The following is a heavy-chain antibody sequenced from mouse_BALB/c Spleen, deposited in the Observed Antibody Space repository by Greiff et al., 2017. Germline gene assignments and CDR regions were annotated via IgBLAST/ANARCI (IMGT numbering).Heavy chain of an antibody. J-gene: IGHJ4*01. D-gene: IGHD2-4*01. V-gene: IGHV5-4*02. CDR2: ISDGGSYT. Sequence: EVQGVESGGGLVKPGGSLKLSCAASGFTFSDYYMYWVRQTPEKRLEWVATISDGGSYTYYPDSVKGRFTISRDNAKNNLYLQMSSLKSEDTAMYYCARHKEITTNYYAMDYWGQGTSVTVSS. CDR1: GFTFSDYY. CDR3: ARHKEITTNYYAMDY.